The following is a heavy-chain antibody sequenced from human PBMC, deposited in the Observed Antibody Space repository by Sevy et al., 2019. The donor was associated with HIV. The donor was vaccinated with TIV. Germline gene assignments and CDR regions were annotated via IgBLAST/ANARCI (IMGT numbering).Heavy chain of an antibody. V-gene: IGHV4-38-2*01. CDR2: IYHSGYS. J-gene: IGHJ4*02. CDR1: GYSISSDYY. Sequence: SKTLSLTCAVSGYSISSDYYWGWIRQPPGKGLEWIGSIYHSGYSYYNPSLKSRVTISVDTSKNQFSLKLSSVTAADTAVYYCARAIGTQVAGLYYFDYWGQGTLVTVSS. CDR3: ARAIGTQVAGLYYFDY. D-gene: IGHD6-19*01.